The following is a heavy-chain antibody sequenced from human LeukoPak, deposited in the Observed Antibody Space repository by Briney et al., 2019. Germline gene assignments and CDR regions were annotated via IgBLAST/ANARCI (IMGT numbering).Heavy chain of an antibody. D-gene: IGHD3-22*01. CDR3: ARDLGQYYDTSDNWFDP. Sequence: GGSLRLSCAASGFTFSSYGMTWVRQAPGKGLEWVSYISSSSSSTIYYADSVKGRFTISRDNAKNSLYLQLNSLRAEDTAVYYCARDLGQYYDTSDNWFDPWGQGTLVTVSS. J-gene: IGHJ5*02. CDR2: ISSSSSSTI. CDR1: GFTFSSYG. V-gene: IGHV3-48*01.